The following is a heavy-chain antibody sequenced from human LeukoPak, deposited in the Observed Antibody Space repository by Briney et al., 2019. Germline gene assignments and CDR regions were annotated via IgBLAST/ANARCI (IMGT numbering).Heavy chain of an antibody. Sequence: ASVKVSCKASGYTFTSHHINWVRQAAGQGPEWMGWMNPNSGNTVYAQKFQDRVTMTWDTSISTAYMELSSLRSDDTAVYYCARGRPTTLGGIYWGQGTLVTVSS. D-gene: IGHD1-1*01. J-gene: IGHJ4*02. CDR3: ARGRPTTLGGIY. CDR1: GYTFTSHH. V-gene: IGHV1-8*01. CDR2: MNPNSGNT.